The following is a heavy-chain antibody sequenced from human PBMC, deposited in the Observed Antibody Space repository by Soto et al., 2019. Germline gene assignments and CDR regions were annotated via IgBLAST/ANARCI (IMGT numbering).Heavy chain of an antibody. CDR3: ANSVY. V-gene: IGHV3-9*01. Sequence: GGSLRLYCAASGFTFDHYAMHWVRQAPGKGLEWVSGISWNSGSIGYADSVKGRFTISRDNAKNSLYLQMNSLRAEDTALYYCANSVYWGQGTLVTVSS. CDR1: GFTFDHYA. CDR2: ISWNSGSI. J-gene: IGHJ4*02.